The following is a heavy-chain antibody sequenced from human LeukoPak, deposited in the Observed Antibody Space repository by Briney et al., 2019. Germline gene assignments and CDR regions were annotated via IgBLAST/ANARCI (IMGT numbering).Heavy chain of an antibody. CDR1: GFTFSSYW. CDR3: ARDKLLWFGELRPY. CDR2: IKQDGSEK. D-gene: IGHD3-10*01. Sequence: PGGSLRLSCAASGFTFSSYWMSWVRQAPGKGLEWVANIKQDGSEKYYVDSVKGRFTISRDNAKNSLYLQMNSLRAEDTAVYYCARDKLLWFGELRPYWGQGTLVTVSS. J-gene: IGHJ4*02. V-gene: IGHV3-7*01.